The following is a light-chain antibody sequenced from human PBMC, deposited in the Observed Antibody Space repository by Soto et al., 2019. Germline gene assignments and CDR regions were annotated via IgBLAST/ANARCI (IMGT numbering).Light chain of an antibody. CDR2: DAS. J-gene: IGKJ4*01. Sequence: EIVLTQSTGTLSLSPGERATLSXXASQSVSSSYLAWYQQKPGQAPRLLIYDASNRATGIPARFSGSGSGTDFTLTVSNLESEDFAVYYCQQCSNWPLTFGGGTKVDIK. CDR1: QSVSSSY. CDR3: QQCSNWPLT. V-gene: IGKV3-11*01.